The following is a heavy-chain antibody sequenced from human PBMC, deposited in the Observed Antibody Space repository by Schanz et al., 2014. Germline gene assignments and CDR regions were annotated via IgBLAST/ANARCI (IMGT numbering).Heavy chain of an antibody. CDR2: INTYSGNT. Sequence: QLVQSGGEVKKPGASVKVSCKASGYTFTFTTYGISWVRQVPGQGLEWMGWINTYSGNTNYAQKSQGRAVRPPDTSPSPPYRGRGSGRAYAPAVYYCARDPPPYSSSPYYWYYGMDVWGQGTTVTVSS. V-gene: IGHV1-18*01. J-gene: IGHJ6*02. D-gene: IGHD6-6*01. CDR3: ARDPPPYSSSPYYWYYGMDV. CDR1: GYTFTFTTYG.